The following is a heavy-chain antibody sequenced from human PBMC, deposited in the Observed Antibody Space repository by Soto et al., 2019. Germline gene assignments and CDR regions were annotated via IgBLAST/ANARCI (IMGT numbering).Heavy chain of an antibody. V-gene: IGHV5-51*01. CDR2: IYPGDSYT. J-gene: IGHJ6*02. CDR3: ARHTYGSGSSLLGDLYYYYGMDV. Sequence: PGESLKISCKGSGYSFTSYWIGWVRQMPGKGLEWMGIIYPGDSYTNYSPSFQGHVTISADKSISTAYLQWSSLKASDTAMYYCARHTYGSGSSLLGDLYYYYGMDVWGQGTTVTVSS. CDR1: GYSFTSYW. D-gene: IGHD3-10*01.